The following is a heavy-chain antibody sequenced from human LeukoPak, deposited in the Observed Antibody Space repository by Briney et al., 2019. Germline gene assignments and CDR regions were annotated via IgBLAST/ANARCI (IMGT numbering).Heavy chain of an antibody. D-gene: IGHD2-2*01. CDR3: ARQRCSSTSCRYYYYYMGV. CDR1: GGSISSSSYY. Sequence: KPSETLSLTCTVSGGSISSSSYYWGWIRQPPGKGLEWIGSIHYSGNTYYNPSLKSRVTISVDTSKNQFSLKLTSVTAADTAVYYCARQRCSSTSCRYYYYYMGVWGKGTTVTVSS. J-gene: IGHJ6*03. CDR2: IHYSGNT. V-gene: IGHV4-39*01.